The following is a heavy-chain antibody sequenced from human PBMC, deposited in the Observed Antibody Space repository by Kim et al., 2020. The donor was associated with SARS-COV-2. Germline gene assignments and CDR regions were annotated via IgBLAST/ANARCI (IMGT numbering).Heavy chain of an antibody. CDR1: GFTFSTYW. CDR3: ARDVSGAGDY. Sequence: GGSLRLSCATSGFTFSTYWMHWVRQVPGKGLVWVSRTNEEGSVTDYADSVKGRFTISRDNAENTLYLQMNTLTADDTAKYFCARDVSGAGDYWGQGTLVTVSS. J-gene: IGHJ4*02. D-gene: IGHD3-10*01. V-gene: IGHV3-74*01. CDR2: TNEEGSVT.